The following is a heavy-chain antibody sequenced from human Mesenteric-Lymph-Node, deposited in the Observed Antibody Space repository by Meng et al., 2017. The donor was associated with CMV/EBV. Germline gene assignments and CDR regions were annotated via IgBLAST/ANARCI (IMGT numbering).Heavy chain of an antibody. CDR2: IFPSDDTK. CDR3: VRGFRQIYTSPWDNWFDP. J-gene: IGHJ5*02. D-gene: IGHD2-2*01. CDR1: GCNFNNFE. V-gene: IGHV3-48*03. Sequence: GESLKISCAASGCNFNNFEMNWVRQAPGKGLEWVSHIFPSDDTKHYADSVKGRFTISRDSAKNSLYLQMNNLRAEDTALYYCVRGFRQIYTSPWDNWFDPWGQGTLVTVSS.